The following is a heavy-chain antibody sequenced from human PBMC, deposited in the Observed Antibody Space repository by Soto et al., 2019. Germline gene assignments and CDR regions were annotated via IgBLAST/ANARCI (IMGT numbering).Heavy chain of an antibody. Sequence: EVQLVESGGVVVQPGGSLRLSCAASGFTFDDYTMHWVRQAPGKGLEWVSLISWDGGSTYYADSVKGRFTISRDNSKNSLYLQMNSLRTEDTALYYCAKDQRGYSYGPMDFDYWGQGTLVTVSS. V-gene: IGHV3-43*01. CDR2: ISWDGGST. D-gene: IGHD5-18*01. J-gene: IGHJ4*02. CDR1: GFTFDDYT. CDR3: AKDQRGYSYGPMDFDY.